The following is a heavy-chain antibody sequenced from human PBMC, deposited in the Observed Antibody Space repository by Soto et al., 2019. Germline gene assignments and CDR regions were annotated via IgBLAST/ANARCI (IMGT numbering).Heavy chain of an antibody. CDR1: GFTFSSYG. CDR2: ISYDGSNK. Sequence: SGFTFSSYGMHWVRQAPGKGLEWVAVISYDGSNKYYADSVKGRFTISRDNSKNTLYLQMNSLRAEDTAVYYCAKDLSSGWQTYYYGMDVWGQGTTVTVSS. D-gene: IGHD6-19*01. V-gene: IGHV3-30*18. J-gene: IGHJ6*02. CDR3: AKDLSSGWQTYYYGMDV.